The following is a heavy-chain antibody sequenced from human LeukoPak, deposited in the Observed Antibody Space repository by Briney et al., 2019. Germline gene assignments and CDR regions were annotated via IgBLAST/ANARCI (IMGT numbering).Heavy chain of an antibody. J-gene: IGHJ4*02. D-gene: IGHD6-13*01. CDR3: ARADRRRPPYSSSWYSENIFDY. Sequence: ASVKVSCKAFGYTFTSYYMNWVRQAPGQGLEWMGIINPSGGSTSYAQKFQGRVTMTRDTSTSTVYMELSSLRSEDTAVYYCARADRRRPPYSSSWYSENIFDYWGQGTLVTVSS. CDR1: GYTFTSYY. CDR2: INPSGGST. V-gene: IGHV1-46*01.